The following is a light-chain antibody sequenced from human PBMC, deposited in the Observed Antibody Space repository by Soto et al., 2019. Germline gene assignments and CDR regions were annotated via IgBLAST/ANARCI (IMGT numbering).Light chain of an antibody. Sequence: EIVLTQSPGTLSLSPGERATLSCRASQSVSSSSLAWYQQKPGQAPRLLIYGESSRATGIPDRFSGSGSGTDFTLTISRLEPEDFAVFYCQQYGISPYTFGQGTKLEIK. V-gene: IGKV3-20*01. CDR1: QSVSSSS. J-gene: IGKJ2*01. CDR3: QQYGISPYT. CDR2: GES.